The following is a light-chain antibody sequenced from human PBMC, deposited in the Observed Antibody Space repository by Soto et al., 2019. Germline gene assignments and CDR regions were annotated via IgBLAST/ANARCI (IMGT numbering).Light chain of an antibody. CDR1: SSDVGSYNY. CDR2: EVS. V-gene: IGLV2-14*01. CDR3: SSYAGSTNFYV. Sequence: QSALTQPASVSGSPGQSITISCTGTSSDVGSYNYVSWYQQHPGKAPKLMIYEVSDRPSGISSRFSGSKSGNTASLTISGLQTEDEADYYCSSYAGSTNFYVFGTGTKLTVL. J-gene: IGLJ1*01.